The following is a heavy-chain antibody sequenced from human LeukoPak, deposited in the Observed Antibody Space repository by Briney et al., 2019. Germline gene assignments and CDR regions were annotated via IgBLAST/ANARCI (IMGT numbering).Heavy chain of an antibody. D-gene: IGHD3-22*01. Sequence: GGSLRLSCAASGFTFTDYYMTWIRQAPGKGLVWVSRINSDGSSTSYADSVKGRFTISRDNAKNTLYLQMNSLRAEDTAVYYCARSRSGYYEDYWGQGTLVTVSS. CDR3: ARSRSGYYEDY. V-gene: IGHV3-74*01. CDR2: INSDGSST. CDR1: GFTFTDYY. J-gene: IGHJ4*02.